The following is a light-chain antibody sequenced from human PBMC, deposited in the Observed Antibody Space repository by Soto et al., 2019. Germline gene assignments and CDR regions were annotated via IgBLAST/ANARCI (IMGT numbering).Light chain of an antibody. CDR2: GAS. V-gene: IGKV3-15*01. CDR3: QQYNNWPPIT. J-gene: IGKJ5*01. CDR1: QSVSGW. Sequence: MTQSPSTLSASVGDTVTVTCRASQSVSGWLAWYQQKPGQAPRLFIYGASTRATGIPARFSGSGSGTEFTLTISSLQSEDFAIYYCQQYNNWPPITFGQGTRLEIK.